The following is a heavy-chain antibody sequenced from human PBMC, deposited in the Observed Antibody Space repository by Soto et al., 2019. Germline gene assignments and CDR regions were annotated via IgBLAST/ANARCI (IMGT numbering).Heavy chain of an antibody. Sequence: QITLRESGPPLVQPTQTLTLTCTFSGFSLTTTGAGVAWIRQPPGKALEWLALLYWDGDKRYPPSLNNRLSITQDPSKTPVVLTMPDVDPLDTATYYCAKDGSDYWGQGILVTVSS. CDR3: AKDGSDY. CDR1: GFSLTTTGAG. J-gene: IGHJ4*02. V-gene: IGHV2-5*02. CDR2: LYWDGDK.